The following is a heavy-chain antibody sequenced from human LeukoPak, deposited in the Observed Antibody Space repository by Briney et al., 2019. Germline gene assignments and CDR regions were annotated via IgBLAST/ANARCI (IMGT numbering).Heavy chain of an antibody. CDR2: MYYSGST. V-gene: IGHV4-59*12. J-gene: IGHJ3*02. D-gene: IGHD1-26*01. CDR1: GGSISSYY. CDR3: ARDDGVGAKGNAFDI. Sequence: SETLSLTCTVSGGSISSYYWSWIRQPPGKGLEWIGYMYYSGSTNYNPSTNYNPSLKSRVTISVDTSKNQFSLKLSSVTAADTAVYYCARDDGVGAKGNAFDIWGQGTMVTVSS.